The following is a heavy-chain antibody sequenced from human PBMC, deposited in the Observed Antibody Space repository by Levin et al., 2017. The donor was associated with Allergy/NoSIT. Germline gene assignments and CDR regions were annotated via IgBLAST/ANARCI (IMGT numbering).Heavy chain of an antibody. CDR1: GGSISSYY. V-gene: IGHV4-59*01. CDR3: ARVGTYGDYLYWYFDL. D-gene: IGHD4-17*01. Sequence: SETLSLTCTVSGGSISSYYWSWIRQPPGKGLEWIGYIYYSGSTNYNPSLKSRVTISVDTSKNQFSLKLSSVTAADTAVYYCARVGTYGDYLYWYFDLWGRGTLVTVSS. CDR2: IYYSGST. J-gene: IGHJ2*01.